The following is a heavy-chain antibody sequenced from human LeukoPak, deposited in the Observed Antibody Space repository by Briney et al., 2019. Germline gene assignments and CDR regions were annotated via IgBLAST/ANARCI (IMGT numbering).Heavy chain of an antibody. V-gene: IGHV4-61*02. CDR3: ARNWNYMMGWFDP. CDR2: IYTSGST. J-gene: IGHJ5*02. CDR1: GGSISSGSYY. Sequence: SETLSLXCTVSGGSISSGSYYWSWIRQPAGKGLEWIGRIYTSGSTNYNPSLKSRVTISVDTSKNQFSLKLSSVTAADTAVYYCARNWNYMMGWFDPWGQGTVVTVSS. D-gene: IGHD1-7*01.